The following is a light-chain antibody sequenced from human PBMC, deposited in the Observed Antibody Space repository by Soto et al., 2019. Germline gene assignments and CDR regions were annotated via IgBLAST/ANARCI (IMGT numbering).Light chain of an antibody. Sequence: SYVVTQPPSVSVAPGQTATITCGGNNIGDYTVHWYQQKPGQAPVVVVYDDSEWPSGIPERFSGSSSGNTATLTISRVEAGDEADYYCQVWDSSTDQYVFGAGTKLTVL. CDR1: NIGDYT. J-gene: IGLJ1*01. CDR3: QVWDSSTDQYV. V-gene: IGLV3-21*02. CDR2: DDS.